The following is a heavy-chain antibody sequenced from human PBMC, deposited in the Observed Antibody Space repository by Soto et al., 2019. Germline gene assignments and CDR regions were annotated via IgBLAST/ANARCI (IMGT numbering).Heavy chain of an antibody. D-gene: IGHD3-22*01. CDR1: GCTFSSYA. Sequence: ASVKVSCKASGCTFSSYAISWVRQAPGQGLEWMGGIIPIFGTANYAQKFQGRVTITADESTSTAYMELSSLKSEDTAVYYCASLDSSGYLDYWGQGNLVTLSS. J-gene: IGHJ4*02. CDR3: ASLDSSGYLDY. CDR2: IIPIFGTA. V-gene: IGHV1-69*13.